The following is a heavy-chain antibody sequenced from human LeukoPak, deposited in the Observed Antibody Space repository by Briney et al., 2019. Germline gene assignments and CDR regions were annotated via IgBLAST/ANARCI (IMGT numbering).Heavy chain of an antibody. J-gene: IGHJ4*02. CDR3: AKALSSSFTGSSWEY. CDR2: ISYDGSNK. D-gene: IGHD6-6*01. Sequence: GGSLRLSCAASGFTFSSYGMHWVRQAPGKGLEWVAVISYDGSNKYYADSVKGRFTISRDNSKNTLYLQMNTLRAEDMAFYYCAKALSSSFTGSSWEYWGQGTLVTVSS. CDR1: GFTFSSYG. V-gene: IGHV3-30*18.